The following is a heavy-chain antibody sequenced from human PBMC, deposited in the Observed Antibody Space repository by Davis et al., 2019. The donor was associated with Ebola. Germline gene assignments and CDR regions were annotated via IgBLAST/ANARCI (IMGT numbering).Heavy chain of an antibody. CDR2: INPNTDDR. Sequence: ASVKVSCKTSGYIFTGYYMHWVRQAPGQGLEWMGWINPNTDDRGYVQKFQDRVTMTRDTSINTVYMQLSGVTSDDTAVYFCARESGYCSSTSCSKQSFDYWGQGTLVTVSP. CDR1: GYIFTGYY. V-gene: IGHV1-2*02. CDR3: ARESGYCSSTSCSKQSFDY. D-gene: IGHD2-2*01. J-gene: IGHJ4*02.